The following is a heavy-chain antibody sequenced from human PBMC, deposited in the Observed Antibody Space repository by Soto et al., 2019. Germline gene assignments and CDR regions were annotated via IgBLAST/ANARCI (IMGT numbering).Heavy chain of an antibody. CDR2: ISNSGYI. CDR1: GFNFNSYT. Sequence: EVQLVESGGGLVKPGGSLRLSCAASGFNFNSYTINWVRQAPGKPLGWLSSISNSGYIFSTDSVRGRFTISRDNAKNSVYLQINTLRAEDTAAYFCARDWSGGSCYPGMDVWGQGTTVTVS. V-gene: IGHV3-21*01. J-gene: IGHJ6*02. CDR3: ARDWSGGSCYPGMDV. D-gene: IGHD2-15*01.